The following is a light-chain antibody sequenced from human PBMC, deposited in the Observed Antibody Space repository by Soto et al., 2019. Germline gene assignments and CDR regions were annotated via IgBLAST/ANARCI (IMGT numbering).Light chain of an antibody. V-gene: IGKV1-5*03. CDR2: TAS. CDR1: QSIGIW. CDR3: QQYKDSSWT. Sequence: DIQMTQSPSTLSASVGDRVAITCRASQSIGIWLAWYQQKPGKAPRFLIYTASSLESGVPSRFSGSGSGTEFTLTISSLQHDDFATYYCQQYKDSSWTFGQGTKVEFK. J-gene: IGKJ1*01.